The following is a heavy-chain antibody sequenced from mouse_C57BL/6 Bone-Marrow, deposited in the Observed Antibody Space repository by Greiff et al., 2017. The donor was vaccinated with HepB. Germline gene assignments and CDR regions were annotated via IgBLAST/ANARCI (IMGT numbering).Heavy chain of an antibody. CDR2: IHPNSGST. CDR3: ASAYYYGGSHPDY. CDR1: GYTFTSYW. J-gene: IGHJ2*01. V-gene: IGHV1-64*01. D-gene: IGHD1-1*01. Sequence: QVQLQQPGAELVKPGASVKLSCKASGYTFTSYWMHWVKQRPGQGLEWIGMIHPNSGSTNYNEKFKSKATLTVDKSSSTAYMQLSSLTSEDSAVYFYASAYYYGGSHPDYWGQGTTLTVSS.